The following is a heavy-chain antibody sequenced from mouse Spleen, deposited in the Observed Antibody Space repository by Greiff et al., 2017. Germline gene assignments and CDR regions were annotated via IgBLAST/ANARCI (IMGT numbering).Heavy chain of an antibody. J-gene: IGHJ1*03. Sequence: EVKLQESGPGLVKPSQSLSLTCSVTGYSITSGYYWNWIRQFPGNKLEWMGYISYDGSNNYNPSLKNRISITRDTSKNQFFLKLNSVTTEDTATYYCASHYGSPWYFDVWGTGTTVTVSS. D-gene: IGHD1-1*01. CDR3: ASHYGSPWYFDV. CDR1: GYSITSGYY. CDR2: ISYDGSN. V-gene: IGHV3-6*01.